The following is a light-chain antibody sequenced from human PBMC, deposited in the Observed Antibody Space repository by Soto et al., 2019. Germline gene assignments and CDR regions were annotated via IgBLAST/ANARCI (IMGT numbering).Light chain of an antibody. CDR1: SSDVGGYNY. CDR2: EVN. J-gene: IGLJ2*01. V-gene: IGLV2-8*01. Sequence: QSALTQPPSASGSPGQSVTISCTGTSSDVGGYNYVSWYQQHPGKAPKLMIYEVNKRPSGVPVRFSGSKSGNTASLTVSGLQAEDEADYYCSSYGGSSNLVFGGGTKVTVL. CDR3: SSYGGSSNLV.